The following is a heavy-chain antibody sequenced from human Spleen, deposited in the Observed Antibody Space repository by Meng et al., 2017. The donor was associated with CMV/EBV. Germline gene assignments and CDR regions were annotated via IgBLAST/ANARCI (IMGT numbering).Heavy chain of an antibody. CDR1: GFSFSSYG. CDR3: ATGMIRGLINYFVDSH. J-gene: IGHJ4*02. V-gene: IGHV3-30*02. D-gene: IGHD3-10*01. CDR2: IGYDGSNK. Sequence: GGSLRLSCAASGFSFSSYGMHWVRQAPGKGLQWVAFIGYDGSNKRYIDSVKGRFSISRDNYKNTLYLKMHSLRAEDAAVYYCATGMIRGLINYFVDSHWGQGTLVTVSS.